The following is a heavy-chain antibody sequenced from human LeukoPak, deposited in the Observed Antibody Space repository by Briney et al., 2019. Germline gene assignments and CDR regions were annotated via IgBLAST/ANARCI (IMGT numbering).Heavy chain of an antibody. D-gene: IGHD1-26*01. CDR3: ARDLGGGTYYVGSDN. V-gene: IGHV3-48*04. CDR2: VSISSGTI. Sequence: PGGSLRLSCAASGFTFSGHNMNWVRQAPGKGLEWISFVSISSGTIYYADSVNGRFRISRDNAKSSLDLEMNSLRAEDTAAYYCARDLGGGTYYVGSDNWGQGTLVTVSS. J-gene: IGHJ4*02. CDR1: GFTFSGHN.